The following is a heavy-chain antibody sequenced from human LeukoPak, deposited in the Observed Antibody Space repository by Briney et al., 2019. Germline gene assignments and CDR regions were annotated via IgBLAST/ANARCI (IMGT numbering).Heavy chain of an antibody. Sequence: PSETLSLTCAVYGGSFSDYYWSWIRQPPGKGLEWIGEINHSGSTNYNPSLKSRVTISVDTSKNQFSLKPSSVTAADTALYYCAYSSGYQQHWGQGTLVTVSS. J-gene: IGHJ1*01. CDR3: AYSSGYQQH. V-gene: IGHV4-34*01. CDR1: GGSFSDYY. D-gene: IGHD3-22*01. CDR2: INHSGST.